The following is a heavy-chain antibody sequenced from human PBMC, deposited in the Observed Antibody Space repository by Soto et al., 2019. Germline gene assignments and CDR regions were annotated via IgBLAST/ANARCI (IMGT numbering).Heavy chain of an antibody. CDR2: INPFDGSR. CDR1: GYIFTSYY. CDR3: SRVDPGETSPFDH. D-gene: IGHD3-10*01. J-gene: IGHJ4*02. V-gene: IGHV1-46*03. Sequence: XAVKVSFNATGYIFTSYYIHWVRHAPGQGREGMGWINPFDGSRMFAQSFQGRVTMTRDTSTSTVYMEVSSLRSEDTAVYYCSRVDPGETSPFDHWGQGTLVTVSS.